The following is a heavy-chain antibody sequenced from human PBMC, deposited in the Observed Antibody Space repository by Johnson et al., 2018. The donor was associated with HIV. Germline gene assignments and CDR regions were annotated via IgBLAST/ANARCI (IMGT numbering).Heavy chain of an antibody. CDR3: ARGPSAYCGGDCPGGAFDI. CDR2: IKQDGSEN. J-gene: IGHJ3*02. D-gene: IGHD2-21*02. Sequence: VESGGGVVQPGGSLRLSCAASDFTFSSYGMHWVRQAPGKGLEWVANIKQDGSENYYVDSVKGRFTISRDNAKNSLYLQMNSLRAEDTAVYYCARGPSAYCGGDCPGGAFDIWGQGTMVTVSS. CDR1: DFTFSSYG. V-gene: IGHV3-7*01.